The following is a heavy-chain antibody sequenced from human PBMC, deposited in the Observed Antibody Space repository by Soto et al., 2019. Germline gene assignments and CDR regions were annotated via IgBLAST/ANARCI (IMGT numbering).Heavy chain of an antibody. CDR3: ARQFSGYDLLYYFDY. D-gene: IGHD5-12*01. Sequence: PSETLSLTCTVSGVSISSSNYYWGWIRQPPGRGLQWIGSIYYRGSTYYNPSLKSRVTISVDTFMNQFSLKLSSVTAADTAVYYCARQFSGYDLLYYFDYWGQGTLVTSPQ. CDR2: IYYRGST. CDR1: GVSISSSNYY. V-gene: IGHV4-39*01. J-gene: IGHJ4*02.